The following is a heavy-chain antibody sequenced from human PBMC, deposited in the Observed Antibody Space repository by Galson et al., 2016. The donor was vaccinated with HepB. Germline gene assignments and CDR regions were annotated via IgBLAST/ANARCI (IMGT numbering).Heavy chain of an antibody. CDR2: ISWNGGTI. J-gene: IGHJ4*02. Sequence: SLRLSCAVSGFTFEDFAMHWVRQAPGKGLEWVSVISWNGGTIGYADSVMGRFMISRDNAKNSLDLQMNSLRPEDTALYFCVKDLVRTVSGDFGFEGWGRGTLVTVSS. CDR1: GFTFEDFA. V-gene: IGHV3-9*01. D-gene: IGHD3-10*01. CDR3: VKDLVRTVSGDFGFEG.